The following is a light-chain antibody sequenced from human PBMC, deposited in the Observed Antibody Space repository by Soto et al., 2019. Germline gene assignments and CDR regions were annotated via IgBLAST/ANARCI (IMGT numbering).Light chain of an antibody. J-gene: IGLJ2*01. CDR2: LNSDGSH. CDR1: SGHSSYA. V-gene: IGLV4-69*01. Sequence: QLVLTQSPSASASLGASVKLTCTRSSGHSSYAIAWHQQQPEKGPRYLMKLNSDGSHSKGDVIPDRFSGSSSGAERYLTISSLQSEDEADYYCQTWGSGTVVFGGGTKLTVL. CDR3: QTWGSGTVV.